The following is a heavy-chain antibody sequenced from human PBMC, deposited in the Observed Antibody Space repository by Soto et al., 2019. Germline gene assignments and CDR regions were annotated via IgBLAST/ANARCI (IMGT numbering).Heavy chain of an antibody. Sequence: PGVSLRLSCAASGFTFSSYSMNWVRQAPGKELEWVSSISSSSSYIYYADSVKGRFTISRDNAKNSLYLQMNSLRAEDTAVYYCSSGVDYSDSGGYTWGQGTLVTVAS. D-gene: IGHD3-22*01. CDR1: GFTFSSYS. CDR2: ISSSSSYI. V-gene: IGHV3-21*01. J-gene: IGHJ5*02. CDR3: SSGVDYSDSGGYT.